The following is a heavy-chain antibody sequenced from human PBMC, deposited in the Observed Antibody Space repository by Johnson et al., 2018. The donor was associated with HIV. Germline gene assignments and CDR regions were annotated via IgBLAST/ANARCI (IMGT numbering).Heavy chain of an antibody. CDR1: GFTFSSYA. J-gene: IGHJ3*02. CDR2: ISYDGSNK. CDR3: ARAGGSGDAFDI. D-gene: IGHD3-10*01. V-gene: IGHV3-30*14. Sequence: QVQLVESGGGVVQPGRSLRLSCAASGFTFSSYAMHWVRQAPGKGLEWEAVISYDGSNKYYADSVKGRFTISRDNSKNTLYLKMNSLRAEDTAVYYCARAGGSGDAFDIWGQGTMVTVSS.